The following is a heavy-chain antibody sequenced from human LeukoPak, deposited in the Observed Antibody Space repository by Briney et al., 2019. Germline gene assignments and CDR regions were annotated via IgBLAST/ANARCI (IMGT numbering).Heavy chain of an antibody. V-gene: IGHV3-49*04. CDR2: IRSKAYGGTT. J-gene: IGHJ4*01. D-gene: IGHD6-13*01. CDR3: TRSSIAAAGFFDY. CDR1: GFTFGDYA. Sequence: GGSLRLSCTASGFTFGDYAMSWVRRAPGKGLEWVGFIRSKAYGGTTEYAASVKGRFTISRDDSKSIAYLQMNSLKTEDTAVYYCTRSSIAAAGFFDYWGQGTLVTVSS.